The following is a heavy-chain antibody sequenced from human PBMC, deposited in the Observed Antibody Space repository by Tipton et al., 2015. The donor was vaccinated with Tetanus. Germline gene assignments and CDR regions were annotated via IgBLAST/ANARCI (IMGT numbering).Heavy chain of an antibody. CDR2: IYENGDT. V-gene: IGHV4-39*01. Sequence: TLSLTCSLSGDSISSSTYYWGWIHQPPGKGLEWIGSIYENGDTYYTPSLKSRLTISVDTSKNQFSLRLTSVTAADTAIYYCARHFPFAPIASWGQGTPVTVSS. D-gene: IGHD2/OR15-2a*01. J-gene: IGHJ4*02. CDR1: GDSISSSTYY. CDR3: ARHFPFAPIAS.